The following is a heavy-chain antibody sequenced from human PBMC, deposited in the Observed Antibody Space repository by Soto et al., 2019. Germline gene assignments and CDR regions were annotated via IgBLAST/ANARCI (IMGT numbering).Heavy chain of an antibody. Sequence: PSETLSLTCTVSGGSISSYYWSWIRQPPGKGLEWIGYIYYSPSTNGNPSLTSRVTISVDTSKNQFSLKLSSVTAADTAVYYCAKGRDGYDYWGQGTLVTVSS. D-gene: IGHD5-12*01. CDR3: AKGRDGYDY. CDR1: GGSISSYY. CDR2: IYYSPST. V-gene: IGHV4-59*01. J-gene: IGHJ4*02.